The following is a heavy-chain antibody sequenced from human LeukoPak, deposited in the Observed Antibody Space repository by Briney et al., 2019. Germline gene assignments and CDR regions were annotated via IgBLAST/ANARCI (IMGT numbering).Heavy chain of an antibody. CDR3: ARHLFGSGYYPDY. CDR1: GGSFSGYH. D-gene: IGHD3-22*01. V-gene: IGHV4-34*01. CDR2: INHSGST. J-gene: IGHJ4*02. Sequence: SETLSLTCAVYGGSFSGYHWSWIRQPPGKGLEWIGEINHSGSTNYNPSLRTRVTISVDTSKKQFSLKLSSVTAADTAVYYCARHLFGSGYYPDYWGQGTLVTVSS.